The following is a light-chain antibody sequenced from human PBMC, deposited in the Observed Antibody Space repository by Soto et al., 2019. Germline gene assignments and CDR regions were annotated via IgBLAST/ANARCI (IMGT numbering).Light chain of an antibody. V-gene: IGKV1-12*01. Sequence: DIQMTQSPSSVSASVGDRVTITCRASQDISTWLAWYQQKPGKAPKLLISAASILQSGVPSRFSGSGSGTDFTLTISNLQPEDFAGYYCQQTYSSPITFGQGTRLEIK. CDR1: QDISTW. J-gene: IGKJ5*01. CDR3: QQTYSSPIT. CDR2: AAS.